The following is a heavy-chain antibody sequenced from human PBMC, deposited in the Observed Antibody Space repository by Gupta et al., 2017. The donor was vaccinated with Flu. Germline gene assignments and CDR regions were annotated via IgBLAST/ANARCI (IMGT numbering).Heavy chain of an antibody. J-gene: IGHJ3*02. CDR3: ARGGLRGSGYYTVLDI. D-gene: IGHD3-3*01. V-gene: IGHV1-69*06. Sequence: PGQGLEWVGGIIPIFGTANYAQKFQGRVTITADKSTSTAYMELSSLRSEDTAVYYCARGGLRGSGYYTVLDIWGQGTMVTVSS. CDR2: IIPIFGTA.